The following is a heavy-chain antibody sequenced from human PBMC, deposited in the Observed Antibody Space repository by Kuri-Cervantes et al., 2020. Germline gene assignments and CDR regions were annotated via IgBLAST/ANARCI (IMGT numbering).Heavy chain of an antibody. CDR3: ASRNGDYVDY. CDR2: IYSGGST. J-gene: IGHJ4*02. Sequence: GESLKISCAASGFTVSSNYMSWVRQVPGKGLEWVSVIYSGGSTYYADSVKGRFTISRDNSKSTLYLQMNSLRAEDTAVYYCASRNGDYVDYWGQGTLVTVSS. D-gene: IGHD4-17*01. CDR1: GFTVSSNY. V-gene: IGHV3-53*05.